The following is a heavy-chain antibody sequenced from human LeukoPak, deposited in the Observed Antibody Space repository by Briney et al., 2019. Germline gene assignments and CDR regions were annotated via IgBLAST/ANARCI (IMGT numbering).Heavy chain of an antibody. CDR2: IRPDGHNK. CDR3: AKEGAASWDVDV. V-gene: IGHV3-30*02. J-gene: IGHJ6*04. CDR1: GFIFIGYG. D-gene: IGHD3-3*02. Sequence: PGGSLRLSCAASGFIFIGYGMHWVRQAPGKGPEWVAFIRPDGHNKYYADSVKGRFMISRDNSKNTVDLQMNSLRGDDTAMYYCAKEGAASWDVDVGGKGTTVTVSS.